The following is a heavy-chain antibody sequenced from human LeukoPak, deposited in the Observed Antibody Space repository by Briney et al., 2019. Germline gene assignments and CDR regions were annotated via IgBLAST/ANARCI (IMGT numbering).Heavy chain of an antibody. CDR2: IYYSGST. V-gene: IGHV4-61*08. CDR3: ARDSEAAGLDY. D-gene: IGHD6-13*01. CDR1: GGSISSGGYY. J-gene: IGHJ4*02. Sequence: PSETLSLTCTVSGGSISSGGYYWSWIRQHPGKGLEWIGYIYYSGSTNYNPSLKSRVTISVDTSKNQFSLKLSSVTAADTAVYYCARDSEAAGLDYWGQGTLVTVSS.